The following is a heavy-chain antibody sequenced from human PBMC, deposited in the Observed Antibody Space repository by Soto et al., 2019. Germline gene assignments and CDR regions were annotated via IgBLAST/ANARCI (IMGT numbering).Heavy chain of an antibody. J-gene: IGHJ4*02. D-gene: IGHD1-26*01. V-gene: IGHV3-7*03. CDR3: ARDKFSGTYYVRGVTYFFEY. CDR2: LNQDGSQK. Sequence: EVQLVESGGGLVLPGGSLRLSCAAYGFAFTDYWMSWIRQAPGKGLEWVANLNQDGSQKNCVDSLKGRFTISRDNAKSSVYLQLNSLRAEDTAVYYCARDKFSGTYYVRGVTYFFEYWGQGALVTVST. CDR1: GFAFTDYW.